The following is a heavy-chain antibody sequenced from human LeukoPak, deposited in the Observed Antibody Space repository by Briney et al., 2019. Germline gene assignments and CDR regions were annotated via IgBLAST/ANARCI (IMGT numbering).Heavy chain of an antibody. CDR3: ASASGYYYDSSGYCAFDI. J-gene: IGHJ3*02. V-gene: IGHV1-18*01. CDR1: GYTFTSYG. CDR2: ISAYNGNT. D-gene: IGHD3-22*01. Sequence: ASVKVSCKASGYTFTSYGISWVRQAPGQGLEWMGWISAYNGNTNYAQKLQGRVTMTTDTSTSTAYMELRSLRSDDTAVYYCASASGYYYDSSGYCAFDIWGQGTMVTVSS.